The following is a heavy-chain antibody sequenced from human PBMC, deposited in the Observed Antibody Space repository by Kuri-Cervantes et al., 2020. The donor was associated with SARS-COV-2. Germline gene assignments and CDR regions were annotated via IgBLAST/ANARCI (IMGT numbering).Heavy chain of an antibody. Sequence: GGSLRLSCAASGFTVSSNYMSWVRQAPGKGLEWVSVIYSGGSTYYADSVKGRFTISRHNSKNTLYLQMNSLRAEDTAVYYCARDGGRDDYIWGSYRLFDYWGQGTLVTVSS. CDR1: GFTVSSNY. CDR2: IYSGGST. V-gene: IGHV3-53*01. D-gene: IGHD3-16*02. CDR3: ARDGGRDDYIWGSYRLFDY. J-gene: IGHJ4*02.